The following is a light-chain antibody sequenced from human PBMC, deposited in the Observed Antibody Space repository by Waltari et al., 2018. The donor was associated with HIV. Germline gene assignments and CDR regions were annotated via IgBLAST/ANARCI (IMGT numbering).Light chain of an antibody. J-gene: IGKJ2*01. Sequence: EIVMTQSPATLSVSVGERATLNCKSSRNLLYSSNNKSYLAWYQQKAGQRPKLLIYWASTRESGVPDRFSGSGSGTDFTLTISSLQAEDVAVYYCQQYYSVPYTFGQGTKLEIK. CDR3: QQYYSVPYT. CDR1: RNLLYSSNNKSY. CDR2: WAS. V-gene: IGKV4-1*01.